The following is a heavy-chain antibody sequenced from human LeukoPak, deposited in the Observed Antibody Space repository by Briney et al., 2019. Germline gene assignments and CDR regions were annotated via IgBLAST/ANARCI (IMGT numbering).Heavy chain of an antibody. CDR2: IRSKANSYAT. J-gene: IGHJ4*02. CDR1: GFTFSGSA. Sequence: PGGSLRLSCAASGFTFSGSAMQWVRQASGKGLEWVGRIRSKANSYATAYAASVKGRFTISRDDSKNTAYLQMNSLKTEDTAVYYCTSFSVPSPDYWGQGTLVTVSS. V-gene: IGHV3-73*01. D-gene: IGHD3-10*01. CDR3: TSFSVPSPDY.